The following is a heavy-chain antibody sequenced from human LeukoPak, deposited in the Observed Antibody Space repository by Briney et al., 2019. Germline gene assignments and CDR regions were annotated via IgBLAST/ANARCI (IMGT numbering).Heavy chain of an antibody. Sequence: PGESLKISCKGSGYSFTNYWIGWVRQMPGKGLEWMGIISPDGSDTRYSPSFQGQVTISADKSITTAYLQWSSLRASDTAMYYCARLTSSWSFDYWGQGTLVTVSS. D-gene: IGHD6-13*01. J-gene: IGHJ4*02. CDR3: ARLTSSWSFDY. CDR1: GYSFTNYW. CDR2: ISPDGSDT. V-gene: IGHV5-51*01.